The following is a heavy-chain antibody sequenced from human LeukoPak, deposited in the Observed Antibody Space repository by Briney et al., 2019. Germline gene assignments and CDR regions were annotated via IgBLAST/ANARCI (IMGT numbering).Heavy chain of an antibody. D-gene: IGHD3-3*01. Sequence: SVKVSCKASGGTFSSYAISWVRQAPGQGLEWMGRIIPIFGTANYAQKFQGRVTITTDESTSTAYMELSSLRSEDTAVYYCARTYYDFWRGPRDHAFDIWGQGTMVTVSS. CDR1: GGTFSSYA. V-gene: IGHV1-69*05. CDR2: IIPIFGTA. J-gene: IGHJ3*02. CDR3: ARTYYDFWRGPRDHAFDI.